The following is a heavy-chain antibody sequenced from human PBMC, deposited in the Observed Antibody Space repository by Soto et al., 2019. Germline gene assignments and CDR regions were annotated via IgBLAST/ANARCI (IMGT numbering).Heavy chain of an antibody. CDR1: GFTFSSYW. Sequence: PGGSLRLSCAASGFTFSSYWMSWVRQAPGKGLEWVANIKQDGSEKYYVDSVKGRFTISRDNAKNSLYLQMKSLRAEDTAVYYCAREGVPAARRNYYYGMDVWGQGTTVTVSS. V-gene: IGHV3-7*03. CDR3: AREGVPAARRNYYYGMDV. CDR2: IKQDGSEK. D-gene: IGHD2-2*01. J-gene: IGHJ6*02.